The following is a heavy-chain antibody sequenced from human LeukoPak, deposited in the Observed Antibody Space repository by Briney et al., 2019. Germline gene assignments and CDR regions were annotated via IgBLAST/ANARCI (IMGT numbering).Heavy chain of an antibody. Sequence: ASVKVSCKASGYTFTGYNMQWLRQAPGQGLEWMGWINPNSGGASYAQKFQGRVTMTRDTSISTAYMELSRLRSDDTAVYYCARSYGSGRRDAFDFWGQGTMVTVSS. J-gene: IGHJ3*01. V-gene: IGHV1-2*02. CDR2: INPNSGGA. CDR3: ARSYGSGRRDAFDF. D-gene: IGHD3-10*01. CDR1: GYTFTGYN.